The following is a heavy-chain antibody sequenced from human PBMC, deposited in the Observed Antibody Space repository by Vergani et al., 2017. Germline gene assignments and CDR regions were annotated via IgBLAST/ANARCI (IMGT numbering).Heavy chain of an antibody. CDR2: IIPILGIA. V-gene: IGHV1-69*02. Sequence: QVQLVQSGAEVKKPGSSVKVSCKASGGTFSSYTISWVRQAPGQGLEWMGRIIPILGIANYAQKFQGRVTITADKSTSTAYMELSSLRSEDTAGYYCAMAVAGAQGEFFQGGRQGSLVTVSS. D-gene: IGHD6-19*01. CDR3: AMAVAGAQGEFFQG. CDR1: GGTFSSYT. J-gene: IGHJ1*01.